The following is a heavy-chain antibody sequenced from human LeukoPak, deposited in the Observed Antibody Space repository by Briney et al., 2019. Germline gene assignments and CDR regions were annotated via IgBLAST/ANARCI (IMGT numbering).Heavy chain of an antibody. CDR1: GFTFSNYA. D-gene: IGHD2-15*01. V-gene: IGHV3-23*01. CDR3: AKSPLDYCSGTTCYLYFDY. CDR2: ISSGSGST. J-gene: IGHJ4*02. Sequence: PGGSLRLSCAASGFTFSNYAISWVRQAPGKGLEWVSGISSGSGSTYYADSVKGRFTISRDNSKNTMYLHINSLRAEDTAVYYCAKSPLDYCSGTTCYLYFDYWGQGTLVTVSS.